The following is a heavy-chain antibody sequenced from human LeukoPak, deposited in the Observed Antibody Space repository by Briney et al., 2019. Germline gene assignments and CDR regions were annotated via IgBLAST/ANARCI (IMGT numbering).Heavy chain of an antibody. J-gene: IGHJ4*02. D-gene: IGHD4-17*01. CDR3: ARVSLPGDDYGDLAY. CDR1: GYTFTSYY. V-gene: IGHV1-46*01. CDR2: INPSGGST. Sequence: ASVKVSCKASGYTFTSYYMHWVRQPPGQGLEWMGIINPSGGSTSYAQKFQGRVTMTRDTSTSTVYMELSSLRSEDTAVYYCARVSLPGDDYGDLAYWGQGTLVTVSS.